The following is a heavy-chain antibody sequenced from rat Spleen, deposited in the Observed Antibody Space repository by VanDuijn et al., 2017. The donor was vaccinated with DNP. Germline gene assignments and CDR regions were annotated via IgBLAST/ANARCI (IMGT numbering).Heavy chain of an antibody. V-gene: IGHV5-19*01. J-gene: IGHJ4*01. D-gene: IGHD1-4*01. CDR3: TRGKNYALDA. Sequence: EVQLVESGGGFVQPGRSMSLSCAASGFTFSSYWMYWIRQAPTKGLEWVTSISPSGGGTYYRDSVKGRFTISRDNAKSTLYLQMDSLRSEDTATYYCTRGKNYALDAWGQGTSVTVSS. CDR1: GFTFSSYW. CDR2: ISPSGGGT.